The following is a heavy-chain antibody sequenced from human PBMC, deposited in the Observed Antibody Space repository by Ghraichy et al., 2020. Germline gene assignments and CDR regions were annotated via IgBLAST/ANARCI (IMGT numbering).Heavy chain of an antibody. J-gene: IGHJ3*02. CDR1: GYSFSSYW. D-gene: IGHD5-12*01. CDR2: IYASDFET. V-gene: IGHV5-51*01. Sequence: GESLNISCKGLGYSFSSYWIGWVRQKPGKGLEWLGIIYASDFETKYSPSFQGRVPISVDTSTTTAYLHWNSLEASDSAIYFCARGGGGLSGYDWGDAFDIWGQGTMVNVSS. CDR3: ARGGGGLSGYDWGDAFDI.